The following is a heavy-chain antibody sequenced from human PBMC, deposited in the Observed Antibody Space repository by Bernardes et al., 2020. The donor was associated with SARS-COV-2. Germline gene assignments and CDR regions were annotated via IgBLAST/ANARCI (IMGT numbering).Heavy chain of an antibody. J-gene: IGHJ5*02. CDR2: ISAYNGNT. CDR1: GYTFTSYV. V-gene: IGHV1-18*04. CDR3: ARVGGISWIQLWSWFDP. D-gene: IGHD5-18*01. Sequence: VKVACKSSGYTFTSYVIIWVRQAPGQGLEGIGWISAYNGNTNYAQKLQGRVTMTTDTSTSTAYMELRSLRSDDTAVYYCARVGGISWIQLWSWFDPWGQGTLVTVSS.